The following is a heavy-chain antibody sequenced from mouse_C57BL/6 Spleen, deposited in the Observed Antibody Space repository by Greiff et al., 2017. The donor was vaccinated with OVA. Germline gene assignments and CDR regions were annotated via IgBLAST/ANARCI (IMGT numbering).Heavy chain of an antibody. D-gene: IGHD1-1*02. V-gene: IGHV5-17*01. CDR1: GFTFSDYG. CDR2: ISSGSSTI. J-gene: IGHJ1*03. CDR3: AREGLSYWYFDV. Sequence: EVQLVESGGGLVKPGGSLKLSCAASGFTFSDYGMHWVRQAPEKGLEWVAYISSGSSTIYYADTVKGRFTISRDNAKNTLFLQMTSLRSEDTAMYYCAREGLSYWYFDVWGTGTTVTVSS.